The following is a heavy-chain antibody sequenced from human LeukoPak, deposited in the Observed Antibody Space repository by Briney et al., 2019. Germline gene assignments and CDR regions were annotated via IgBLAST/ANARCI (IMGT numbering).Heavy chain of an antibody. V-gene: IGHV1-18*01. Sequence: GASVKVSCKASGYTFTSYGISWVRQAPGQGLEWMGWISAYNGNTNYAQKLQGRVTMTTDTSTSTAYMELRSLRSDDTAVYYCARGPPNTDTYCDTTSCQNWVDPWGQGTLVTVSS. CDR2: ISAYNGNT. CDR1: GYTFTSYG. CDR3: ARGPPNTDTYCDTTSCQNWVDP. J-gene: IGHJ5*02. D-gene: IGHD2-2*01.